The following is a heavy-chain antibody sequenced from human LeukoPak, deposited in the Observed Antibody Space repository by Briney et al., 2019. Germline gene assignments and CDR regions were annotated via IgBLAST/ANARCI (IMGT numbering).Heavy chain of an antibody. CDR3: ARGTHLNRWIQLWSNWYFDL. D-gene: IGHD5-18*01. CDR1: GGSISSYY. J-gene: IGHJ2*01. Sequence: SETLSLTCTVSGGSISSYYWSWIRQPPGKGLEWIGYIYYSGSTNYNPSLKSRVTISVDTSKNQFSLKLSSVTAADTAVYYCARGTHLNRWIQLWSNWYFDLWGRGTLVTVSS. V-gene: IGHV4-59*01. CDR2: IYYSGST.